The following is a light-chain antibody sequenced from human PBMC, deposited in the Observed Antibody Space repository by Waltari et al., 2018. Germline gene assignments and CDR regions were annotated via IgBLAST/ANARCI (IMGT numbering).Light chain of an antibody. CDR2: DVT. CDR3: CSYAGSYTWV. V-gene: IGLV2-11*01. CDR1: TNDLGSYNY. Sequence: SALTQPRSVSGSPGQSVTISCTGTTNDLGSYNYVSWYQQHPGKAPKLIILDVTKRPEECPVSLSGSKSGNTASLTISGRRAEDEAEYYCCSYAGSYTWVFGGGTKLTVV. J-gene: IGLJ3*02.